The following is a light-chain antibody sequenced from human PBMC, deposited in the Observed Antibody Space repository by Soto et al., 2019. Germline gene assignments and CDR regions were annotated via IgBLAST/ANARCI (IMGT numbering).Light chain of an antibody. V-gene: IGKV3-11*01. CDR1: ESIGRS. CDR2: DAS. J-gene: IGKJ1*01. Sequence: IVLTQSPVSLSLSPGERATLSCRASESIGRSLAWYQQRPGQAPRLLIYDASNSATGIPARFSGSGSGTDFTLTISRLDPEDVAVYYCLQRSDWRTFGRGTKVEIK. CDR3: LQRSDWRT.